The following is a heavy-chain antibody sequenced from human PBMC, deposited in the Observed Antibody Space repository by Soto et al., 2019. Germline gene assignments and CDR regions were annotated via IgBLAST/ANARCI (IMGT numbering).Heavy chain of an antibody. V-gene: IGHV5-51*01. D-gene: IGHD3-10*01. Sequence: GESLKISCKGSGYSFTSYWIGWVRQMPGKGLEWMGIIYPGDSDTRYSPSFQGQVTISADKSISTAYLQWSSLKASDTAMYYCARQSRWFGANYYGMDVWGQGTTVTVS. CDR1: GYSFTSYW. CDR2: IYPGDSDT. CDR3: ARQSRWFGANYYGMDV. J-gene: IGHJ6*02.